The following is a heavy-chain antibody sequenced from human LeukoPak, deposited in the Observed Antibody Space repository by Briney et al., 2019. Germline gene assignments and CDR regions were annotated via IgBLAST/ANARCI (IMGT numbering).Heavy chain of an antibody. CDR1: GGSISSYY. J-gene: IGHJ4*02. Sequence: SETLSLTCTVSGGSISSYYWSWIRQPPGKGLEWIGYIYYSGSTNYNPSLKSRVTISVDTSKNQFSLKLSSVTAADTAVYYCARTSYSYPLDYWGQGTRVTVAS. CDR3: ARTSYSYPLDY. V-gene: IGHV4-59*01. D-gene: IGHD3-16*02. CDR2: IYYSGST.